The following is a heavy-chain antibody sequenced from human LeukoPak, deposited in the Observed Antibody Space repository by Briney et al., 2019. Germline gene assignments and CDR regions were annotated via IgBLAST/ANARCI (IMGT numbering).Heavy chain of an antibody. D-gene: IGHD3-22*01. CDR2: ISSSSSYI. Sequence: GGSLRPSCAASGFTFSSYSMNWVRQAPGKGLEWVSSISSSSSYIYYADSVKARFTISRDNAKNSLYLQMNSLRAEDTAVYYCAREKPALTYYYDSSGYYYFDYWGQGTLVTVSS. CDR1: GFTFSSYS. V-gene: IGHV3-21*01. J-gene: IGHJ4*02. CDR3: AREKPALTYYYDSSGYYYFDY.